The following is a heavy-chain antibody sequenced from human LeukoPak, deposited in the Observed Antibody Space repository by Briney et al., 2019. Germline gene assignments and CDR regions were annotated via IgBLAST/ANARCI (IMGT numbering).Heavy chain of an antibody. Sequence: SETLSLTCTVSGYSISSGYYWGWIRQPPGQGLEGIGYIYYSGSTNYNPSLKSRVTISVDTSKNQFSLKLSSVTAADTAVYYCASGGDGEAFDYWGQGTLVTVSS. CDR3: ASGGDGEAFDY. V-gene: IGHV4-38-2*02. J-gene: IGHJ4*02. CDR1: GYSISSGYY. D-gene: IGHD5-24*01. CDR2: IYYSGST.